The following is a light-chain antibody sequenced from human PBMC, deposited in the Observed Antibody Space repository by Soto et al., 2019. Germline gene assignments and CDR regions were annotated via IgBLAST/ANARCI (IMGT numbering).Light chain of an antibody. J-gene: IGLJ1*01. Sequence: QSALTQPPSVSAAPGQTVTISCSGSSSNIGKNYVSWYQQVPGTAPKLLIYEDNKRRSGIPDRFSGSKSGTSATLGITGLQTGDEADYYCGTWDSGLSVWVFGTGTKLTVL. V-gene: IGLV1-51*02. CDR2: EDN. CDR3: GTWDSGLSVWV. CDR1: SSNIGKNY.